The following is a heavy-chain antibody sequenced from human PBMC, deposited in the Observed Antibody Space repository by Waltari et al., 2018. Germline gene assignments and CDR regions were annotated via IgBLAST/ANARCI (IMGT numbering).Heavy chain of an antibody. V-gene: IGHV1-69*01. Sequence: QVQLVQSGAEVRKPGSSVKVSCTASGGTFSSYAIRWLRQAPGQGLEWKGGIIPIFGTANYAQKFQGRVTITADESTSTAYMELSSLRSEDTAVYYCTYTLSSSWSEDPLMDVWGQGTTVTVSS. D-gene: IGHD6-13*01. J-gene: IGHJ6*02. CDR2: IIPIFGTA. CDR1: GGTFSSYA. CDR3: TYTLSSSWSEDPLMDV.